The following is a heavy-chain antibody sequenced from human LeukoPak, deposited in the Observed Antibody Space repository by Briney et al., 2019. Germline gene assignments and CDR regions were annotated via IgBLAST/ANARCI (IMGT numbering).Heavy chain of an antibody. V-gene: IGHV4-4*07. D-gene: IGHD1-26*01. J-gene: IGHJ4*02. Sequence: SETLSLTCTVSGRSISSYYWSWIRQPAGKGVEWVGRIYTSGSTNYNPPLKSRVTMSVDTSKNQFSLKLSSVTAAGTAVYYCARGWEPRLVDYWGQGTLVTVSS. CDR2: IYTSGST. CDR3: ARGWEPRLVDY. CDR1: GRSISSYY.